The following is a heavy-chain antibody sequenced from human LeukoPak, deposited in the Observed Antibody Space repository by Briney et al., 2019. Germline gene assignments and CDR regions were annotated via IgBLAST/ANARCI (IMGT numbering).Heavy chain of an antibody. D-gene: IGHD5-24*01. CDR3: ARESLTWLQSRTSWFHP. V-gene: IGHV4-39*07. J-gene: IGHJ5*02. Sequence: SSETLSLTCTVSGGSISSSTYSWGWIRQPPGKGLEWIGTIYYSGSTYYNPSLKSRVTISVDSSKNQFSLRLSSVTAADTAVYYCARESLTWLQSRTSWFHPWGQGTLVTVSS. CDR1: GGSISSSTYS. CDR2: IYYSGST.